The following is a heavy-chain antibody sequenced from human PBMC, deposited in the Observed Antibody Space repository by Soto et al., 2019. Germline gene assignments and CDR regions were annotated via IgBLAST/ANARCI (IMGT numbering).Heavy chain of an antibody. Sequence: QVQLVESGGGLVKPGGSLRLSCVASGFTLSDYYMSWIRQAPGKGLEWVSYISSSGTIDNYADSVKGRFTISMDNAKNSLFLQMNGLRAEDTAVYYCARRTMGNYYYMDVWGKGTTVTVSS. CDR2: ISSSGTID. D-gene: IGHD3-10*01. J-gene: IGHJ6*03. CDR3: ARRTMGNYYYMDV. V-gene: IGHV3-11*01. CDR1: GFTLSDYY.